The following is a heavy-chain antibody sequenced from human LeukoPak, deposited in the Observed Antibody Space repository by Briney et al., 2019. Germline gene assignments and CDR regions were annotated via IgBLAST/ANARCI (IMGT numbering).Heavy chain of an antibody. D-gene: IGHD1-26*01. Sequence: GGSLRLSCAASGFTFNTYAMHWVRQSPGKGLEWVALMSYGGSKKDYADSVKGRFTISRDNSKNTLYLDMNSLRVEDTAVYYCAKRKSGSHFWGDHHDVFDLWGQGTMVTVSS. V-gene: IGHV3-30*18. CDR2: MSYGGSKK. CDR3: AKRKSGSHFWGDHHDVFDL. J-gene: IGHJ3*01. CDR1: GFTFNTYA.